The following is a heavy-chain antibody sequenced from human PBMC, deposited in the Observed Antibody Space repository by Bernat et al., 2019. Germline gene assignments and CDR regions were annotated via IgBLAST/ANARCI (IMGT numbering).Heavy chain of an antibody. CDR3: ARDHDYGDQGDWFDP. J-gene: IGHJ5*02. D-gene: IGHD4-17*01. Sequence: QVQLVQSGAEVKKPGASVKVSCKASGYTFTSYYMHWVRQAPGQGLEWMGIINPSGGSTSYAQKFQGRDTMTRDTSTSTVYMELSSLRSEDTAVYYCARDHDYGDQGDWFDPWGQGTLVTVSS. CDR1: GYTFTSYY. V-gene: IGHV1-46*01. CDR2: INPSGGST.